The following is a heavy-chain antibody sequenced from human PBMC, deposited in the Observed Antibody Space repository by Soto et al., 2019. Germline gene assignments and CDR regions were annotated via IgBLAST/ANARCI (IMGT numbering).Heavy chain of an antibody. CDR3: ARVGDGYNDRDYFDY. J-gene: IGHJ4*02. CDR2: ISAYNGNT. V-gene: IGHV1-18*01. D-gene: IGHD5-12*01. Sequence: ASVKVSCKASGYTFTSYAMHWVRQAPGQRLEWMGWISAYNGNTNYAQKLQGRVTMTTDTSTSTAYMELRSLRSDDTAVYYCARVGDGYNDRDYFDYWGQGTLVTVSS. CDR1: GYTFTSYA.